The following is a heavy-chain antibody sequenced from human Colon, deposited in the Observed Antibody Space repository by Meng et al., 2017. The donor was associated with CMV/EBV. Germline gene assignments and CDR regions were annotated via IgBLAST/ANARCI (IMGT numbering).Heavy chain of an antibody. CDR3: ARDYYDTSGSI. J-gene: IGHJ4*02. D-gene: IGHD3-22*01. CDR1: GFTFSRSE. V-gene: IGHV3-48*03. CDR2: ISSSGTI. Sequence: GESLKISCAASGFTFSRSEMTWVRQAPGKGLDWVSYISSSGTIYYADSVKGRFTISRDNAKNSLYLQMNSLRAEDTAVYFCARDYYDTSGSIWGQGTLVTVSS.